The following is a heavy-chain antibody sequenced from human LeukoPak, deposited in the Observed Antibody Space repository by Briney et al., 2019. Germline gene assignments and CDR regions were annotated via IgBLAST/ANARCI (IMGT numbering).Heavy chain of an antibody. CDR2: INHSGST. J-gene: IGHJ4*02. V-gene: IGHV4-34*01. CDR3: AREGGPYRPLDY. Sequence: PSETLSLTCAVYGGSFSGYYWSWIRQPPGKGLEWIGEINHSGSTNYNPSLKGRVTISVDTSKNQFSLKLSSVTAADTAVYYCAREGGPYRPLDYSGQGTLVTVSS. CDR1: GGSFSGYY.